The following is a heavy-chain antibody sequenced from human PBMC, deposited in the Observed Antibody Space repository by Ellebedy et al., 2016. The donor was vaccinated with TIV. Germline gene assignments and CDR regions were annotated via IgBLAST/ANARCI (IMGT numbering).Heavy chain of an antibody. Sequence: ASVKVSCKASGYTFTSYYIHWVRQAPGQGLEWMGSISYTGETNYLQKFRGRVTMTTDTSTNTAYMELTNLRFDDTGLYYCAREGFDYWGQGTLVAVSS. V-gene: IGHV1-18*04. CDR2: SISYTGET. J-gene: IGHJ4*02. CDR3: AREGFDY. CDR1: GYTFTSYY.